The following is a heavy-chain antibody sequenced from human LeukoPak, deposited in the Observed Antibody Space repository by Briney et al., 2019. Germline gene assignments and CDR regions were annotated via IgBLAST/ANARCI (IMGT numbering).Heavy chain of an antibody. CDR3: AIYSGYDYFDY. Sequence: GGSLRLSCAASGFTFGSYAMSWVRQAPGKGLEWVSAISGSGGSTYYADSVKGRFTISRDNSKNTLYLQMNSLRAEDTAVYYCAIYSGYDYFDYWGQGTLVTVSS. CDR1: GFTFGSYA. V-gene: IGHV3-23*01. J-gene: IGHJ4*02. CDR2: ISGSGGST. D-gene: IGHD5-12*01.